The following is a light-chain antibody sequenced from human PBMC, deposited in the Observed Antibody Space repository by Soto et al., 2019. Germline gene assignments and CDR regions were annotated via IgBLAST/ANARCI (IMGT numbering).Light chain of an antibody. V-gene: IGKV1-39*01. CDR3: QQRKT. J-gene: IGKJ1*01. Sequence: DLQMTQSPSSLSASVGDRVTITCRASQSISSYLNWYQQKPGKAPKLLIYAASSLQSGVPSRFSGSGSATDFTHTISRLQPEDCGTYYWQQRKTFRQGTKVEIK. CDR1: QSISSY. CDR2: AAS.